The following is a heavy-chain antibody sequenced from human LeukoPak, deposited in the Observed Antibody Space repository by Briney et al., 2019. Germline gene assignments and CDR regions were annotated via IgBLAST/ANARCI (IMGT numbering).Heavy chain of an antibody. CDR2: ICCSGGST. D-gene: IGHD4-11*01. Sequence: GGALRLSCAAPGFTFCRYAMRGGRQAPGEGVEWGLAICCSGGSTYYADSVKGRFTISRDNSKNTLYLQMNSLRAEDTAVYYCAKANSNYAHATEGSDYWGQGTLVTVSS. CDR1: GFTFCRYA. J-gene: IGHJ4*02. CDR3: AKANSNYAHATEGSDY. V-gene: IGHV3-23*01.